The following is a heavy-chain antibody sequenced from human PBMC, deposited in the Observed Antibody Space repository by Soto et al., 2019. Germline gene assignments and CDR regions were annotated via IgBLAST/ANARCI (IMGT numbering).Heavy chain of an antibody. V-gene: IGHV1-18*01. CDR1: GYTFTSYG. J-gene: IGHJ3*02. Sequence: ASVKVSCKASGYTFTSYGISWVRQAPGQGLEWMGWISAYNGNTNYAQKLQGRVTMTTDTSTSTAYMELRSLRSDDTAVYYCARAVERWVTPNDAFDIWGQGTMVTVSS. D-gene: IGHD2-21*02. CDR2: ISAYNGNT. CDR3: ARAVERWVTPNDAFDI.